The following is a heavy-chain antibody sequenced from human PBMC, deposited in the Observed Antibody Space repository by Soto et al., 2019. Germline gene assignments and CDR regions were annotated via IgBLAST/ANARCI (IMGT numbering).Heavy chain of an antibody. J-gene: IGHJ6*02. CDR1: GFTFSSYE. D-gene: IGHD3-22*01. V-gene: IGHV3-48*03. CDR3: ARDDSGGSTKYGMDV. Sequence: PGGSLRLSCAASGFTFSSYEMNWVRQAPGKGLEWVSYISSSGSTIYYADSVKGRFTISRDNAKNSLYLQMNSLRAEDTAVYYCARDDSGGSTKYGMDVWGQGTTVTVSS. CDR2: ISSSGSTI.